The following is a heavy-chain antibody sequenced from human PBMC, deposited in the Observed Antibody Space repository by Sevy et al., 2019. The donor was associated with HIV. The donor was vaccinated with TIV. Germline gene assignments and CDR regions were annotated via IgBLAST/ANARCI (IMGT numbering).Heavy chain of an antibody. V-gene: IGHV3-23*01. CDR1: GFTFSSYA. CDR2: ISGSGGST. Sequence: GGSLRLSCAASGFTFSSYAMSWVRQAPGKGLEWVSAISGSGGSTYYEDSVKGRFTISSDNSKNTLYLQMNSLRAEDTDVYYCAKDRMVQGVTGKADAFDIWGQGTMVTVSS. J-gene: IGHJ3*02. CDR3: AKDRMVQGVTGKADAFDI. D-gene: IGHD3-10*01.